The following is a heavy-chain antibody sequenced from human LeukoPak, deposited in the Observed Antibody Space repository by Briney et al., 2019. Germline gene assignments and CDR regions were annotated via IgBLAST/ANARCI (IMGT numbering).Heavy chain of an antibody. CDR1: GFTFSSYA. CDR2: ISGSGGST. Sequence: GGSLRLSCVASGFTFSSYAMSWVRQAPGKGLEWVSVISGSGGSTFYADSVKGRFTVSRDNSKNTLYLQMNSLRAEDTAVYYCAKVQTQVVDVTGGTSGNFDYWGQGTLVTVSS. D-gene: IGHD2-15*01. V-gene: IGHV3-23*01. J-gene: IGHJ4*02. CDR3: AKVQTQVVDVTGGTSGNFDY.